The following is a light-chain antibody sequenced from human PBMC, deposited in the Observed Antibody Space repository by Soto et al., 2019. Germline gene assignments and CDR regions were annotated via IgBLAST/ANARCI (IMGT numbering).Light chain of an antibody. Sequence: DIQMTQSPSTMSASVGDRATITCRASQNISKWLAWFQQKAGKAPKLLIYEASKLATGVPSRISGSGSGTEFTLTISSLQPDDFATYYCQQYTNYPWTFGQGTKVDIK. V-gene: IGKV1-5*03. CDR3: QQYTNYPWT. J-gene: IGKJ1*01. CDR2: EAS. CDR1: QNISKW.